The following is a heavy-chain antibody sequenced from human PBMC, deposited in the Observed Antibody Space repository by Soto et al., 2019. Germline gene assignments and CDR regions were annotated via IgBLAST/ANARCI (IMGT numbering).Heavy chain of an antibody. V-gene: IGHV1-2*04. Sequence: GSVKVSCKASGYTFTGYYMHWVRQAPGQGLEWMGWINPNSGGTNYAQKFQGWVTMTRDTSISTAYMELSRLRSDDTAVYYCAVSHGSVYYYGMDVWGQGTTVTVSS. CDR2: INPNSGGT. D-gene: IGHD2-15*01. CDR1: GYTFTGYY. CDR3: AVSHGSVYYYGMDV. J-gene: IGHJ6*02.